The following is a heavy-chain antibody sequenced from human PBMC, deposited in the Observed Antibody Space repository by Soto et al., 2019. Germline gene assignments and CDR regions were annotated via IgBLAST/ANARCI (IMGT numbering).Heavy chain of an antibody. D-gene: IGHD1-1*01. CDR2: IAYDGRKK. V-gene: IGHV3-30*04. Sequence: QVQLVESGGGVVQPGRSLRLSCAASGFTFSSYAMHWVRQAPGKGREWVAVIAYDGRKKYYADSVKGRFTISRDKSKNTLYLQKNSKRIEDTAAYYCARDQERVFDYWGQGTLVTVSS. CDR3: ARDQERVFDY. J-gene: IGHJ4*02. CDR1: GFTFSSYA.